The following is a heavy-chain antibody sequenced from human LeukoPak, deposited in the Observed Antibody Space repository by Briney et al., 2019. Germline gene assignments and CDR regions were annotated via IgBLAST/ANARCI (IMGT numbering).Heavy chain of an antibody. CDR2: IYYSGST. CDR3: ARAAIEYSSSSPLQH. D-gene: IGHD6-6*01. CDR1: GGSISSGGYY. J-gene: IGHJ1*01. Sequence: PSETLSLTCTVSGGSISSGGYYWSWLRQHPGKGLEWIGYIYYSGSTYYNPSLKSRVTISVDTSKNQFSLKLSSVTAADTAVYYCARAAIEYSSSSPLQHWGQGTLVTVSS. V-gene: IGHV4-31*03.